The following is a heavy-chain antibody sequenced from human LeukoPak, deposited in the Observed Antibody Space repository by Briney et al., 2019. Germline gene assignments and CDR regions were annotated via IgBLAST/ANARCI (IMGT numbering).Heavy chain of an antibody. J-gene: IGHJ4*02. CDR1: GFTFSSYW. Sequence: GGSLRLPCAASGFTFSSYWMHWVRQAPGKGLVWVSRINSDGSSTSYAGSVKGRFTISRDNAKNTLYLQMNSLRAEDTAVYYCATAKLDYFDYWGQGTLVTVSS. V-gene: IGHV3-74*01. CDR3: ATAKLDYFDY. CDR2: INSDGSST. D-gene: IGHD3-3*02.